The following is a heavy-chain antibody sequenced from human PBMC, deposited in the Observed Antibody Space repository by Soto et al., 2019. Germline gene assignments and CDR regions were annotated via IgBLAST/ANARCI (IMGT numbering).Heavy chain of an antibody. CDR2: IYPGGSDT. CDR1: GYSFTSYW. V-gene: IGHV5-51*01. J-gene: IGHJ6*02. Sequence: GESLKISCKGSGYSFTSYWIGWVRQMPGKGLEWMGIIYPGGSDTRYSPSFQGQVTISADKSISTAYLQWSSLKASDTAMYYCARHLRDPPYYYGMDVWGQGTTVTVSS. CDR3: ARHLRDPPYYYGMDV.